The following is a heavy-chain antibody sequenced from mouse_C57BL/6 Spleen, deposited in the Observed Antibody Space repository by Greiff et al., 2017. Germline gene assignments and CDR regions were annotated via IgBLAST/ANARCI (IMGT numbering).Heavy chain of an antibody. V-gene: IGHV5-4*01. Sequence: EVQVVESGGGLVKPGGSLKLSCAASGFTFSSYAMSWVRQTPEKRLEWVATISDGGSYTYYPDNVKGRFTISRDNAKNNLYLQMSHLKSEDTAMXYCARDSLFYYYGSRDGDWYFDVWGTGTTVTVSS. J-gene: IGHJ1*03. CDR2: ISDGGSYT. CDR1: GFTFSSYA. D-gene: IGHD1-1*01. CDR3: ARDSLFYYYGSRDGDWYFDV.